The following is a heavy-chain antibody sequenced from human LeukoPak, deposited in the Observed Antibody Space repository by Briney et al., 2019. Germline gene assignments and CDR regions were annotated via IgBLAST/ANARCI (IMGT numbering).Heavy chain of an antibody. CDR1: GYTLTSYG. CDR2: ISAYNGNT. V-gene: IGHV1-18*01. CDR3: ARGRWLQSDDAFDI. D-gene: IGHD5-24*01. J-gene: IGHJ3*02. Sequence: ASVKVSCKASGYTLTSYGISWVRQAPGQGLEWMGWISAYNGNTNYAQKLQGRVTMTTDTSTSTAYMELRSLRSDDTAVYYCARGRWLQSDDAFDIWGQGTMVTVSS.